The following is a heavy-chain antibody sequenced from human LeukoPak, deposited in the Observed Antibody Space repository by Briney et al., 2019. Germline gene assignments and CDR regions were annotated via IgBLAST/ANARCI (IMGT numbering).Heavy chain of an antibody. V-gene: IGHV4-31*03. CDR3: ARAQGVPPTFDY. J-gene: IGHJ4*02. Sequence: PSETLSLTCTVSGGSISSGGYYWSWIRQHPGKGLEWIGYIYYSGSTYYNPSLKSRVTISVDTSKNQFSLKLSSVTAADTAVYYCARAQGVPPTFDYRGQGTLVTVSS. CDR2: IYYSGST. CDR1: GGSISSGGYY.